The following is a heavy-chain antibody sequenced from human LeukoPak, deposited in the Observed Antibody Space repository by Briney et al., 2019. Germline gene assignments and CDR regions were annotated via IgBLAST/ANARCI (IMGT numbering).Heavy chain of an antibody. CDR1: GYTFASYG. Sequence: GASVKVSCKASGYTFASYGISWVRQAPGQGLEWMGWISAYNGNTNYAQKLQGRVTMTTDTSTSTAYMELRSLKSDDTAVYYCARDDLHDWFDPWGQGTLVTVSS. CDR3: ARDDLHDWFDP. CDR2: ISAYNGNT. V-gene: IGHV1-18*01. J-gene: IGHJ5*02.